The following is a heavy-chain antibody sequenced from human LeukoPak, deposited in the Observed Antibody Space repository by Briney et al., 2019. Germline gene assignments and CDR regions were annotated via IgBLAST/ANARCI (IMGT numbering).Heavy chain of an antibody. D-gene: IGHD3-9*01. CDR1: GFTFSSYA. CDR2: ISGSGGST. Sequence: GGSLRLSCAASGFTFSSYAMSWVRQAPGKGLEWVSAISGSGGSTYYADSVKGRFTTSRDNSKNTLYLQMNSLRAEDTAVYYCAKSQHYDILTGYSYYFDYWGQGTLVTVSS. CDR3: AKSQHYDILTGYSYYFDY. V-gene: IGHV3-23*01. J-gene: IGHJ4*02.